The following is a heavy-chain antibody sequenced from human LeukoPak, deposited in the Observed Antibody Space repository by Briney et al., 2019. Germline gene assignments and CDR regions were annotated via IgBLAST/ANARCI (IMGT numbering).Heavy chain of an antibody. J-gene: IGHJ4*02. V-gene: IGHV4-34*01. CDR2: IYHSGST. D-gene: IGHD6-13*01. Sequence: SETLSLTCAVYGGSFSGYYWSWIRQPPGKGLEWIGEIYHSGSTNYNPSLKSRVAISVDKSKNQFSLKLSSVTAADTAVYYCARARGSSSYFDYWGQGTLVTVSS. CDR3: ARARGSSSYFDY. CDR1: GGSFSGYY.